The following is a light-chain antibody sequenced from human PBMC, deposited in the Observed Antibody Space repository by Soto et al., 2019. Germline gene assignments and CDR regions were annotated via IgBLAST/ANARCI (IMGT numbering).Light chain of an antibody. Sequence: EIVLTQSPGTVSLSPGERATLSCRASQSVSSRNLAWYRQKPGQAPSLLIFGASNRATGIPDRFSGSGSGTDFTLTISRLEPEDFAVYYCLRYGDSPPAYTFGQGTKPEIK. V-gene: IGKV3-20*01. CDR1: QSVSSRN. J-gene: IGKJ2*01. CDR3: LRYGDSPPAYT. CDR2: GAS.